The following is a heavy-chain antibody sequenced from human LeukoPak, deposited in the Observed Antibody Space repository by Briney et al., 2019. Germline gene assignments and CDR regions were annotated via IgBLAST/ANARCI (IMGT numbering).Heavy chain of an antibody. Sequence: PSETLSLTCAVYGGSFSGYYWSWIRQPPGKGLEWIGDINHSGSTNYNPSLKSRVIISVDTSKNQFSLKLSSVTAADTAVYYCARSYYDSSGYFDAEYFHHWGQGTLVTVSS. V-gene: IGHV4-34*01. CDR1: GGSFSGYY. CDR3: ARSYYDSSGYFDAEYFHH. J-gene: IGHJ1*01. D-gene: IGHD3-22*01. CDR2: INHSGST.